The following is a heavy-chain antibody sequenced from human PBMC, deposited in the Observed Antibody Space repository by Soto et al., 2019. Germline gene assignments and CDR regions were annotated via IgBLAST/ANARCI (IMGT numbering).Heavy chain of an antibody. Sequence: ASVKVSCKASGYTFTDYFIHWVRQAPGQRFEWMGWINPNSRGTNYAQKFQGRVTMTRDTSNSTAYMELRGLRSDDTAVYYCARVTLKAGNWFDPWGQGTLVTVSS. CDR1: GYTFTDYF. CDR3: ARVTLKAGNWFDP. J-gene: IGHJ5*02. CDR2: INPNSRGT. V-gene: IGHV1-2*02.